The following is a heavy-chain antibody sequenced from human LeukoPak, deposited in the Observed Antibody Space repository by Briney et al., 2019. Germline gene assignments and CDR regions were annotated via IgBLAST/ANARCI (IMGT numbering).Heavy chain of an antibody. D-gene: IGHD2-15*01. CDR2: IHHTGYT. Sequence: PSETLSLTCNVSGGSISSGSNYWGWIRQPPGKGLEWIGSIHHTGYTFYNPSVKSRITISVETSKNQFSLKLSSVTAADTAMYYCARDTGGFDIWGQGAMVTVSS. V-gene: IGHV4-39*07. CDR3: ARDTGGFDI. CDR1: GGSISSGSNY. J-gene: IGHJ3*02.